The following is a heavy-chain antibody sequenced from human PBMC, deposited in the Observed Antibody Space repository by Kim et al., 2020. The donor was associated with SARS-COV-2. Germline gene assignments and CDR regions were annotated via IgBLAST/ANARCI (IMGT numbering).Heavy chain of an antibody. Sequence: GGSLRLSCSASGFTFSTYAMDWVRQAPGKGLEYVSSISRSGRTIDYADSMKGRSTISRDNSKNMLYLQVSSLRPEDTAVYYCVKEVMPTSGTNYFDYWGQGALVTVSS. CDR3: VKEVMPTSGTNYFDY. D-gene: IGHD2-8*01. CDR2: ISRSGRTI. CDR1: GFTFSTYA. J-gene: IGHJ4*02. V-gene: IGHV3-64D*09.